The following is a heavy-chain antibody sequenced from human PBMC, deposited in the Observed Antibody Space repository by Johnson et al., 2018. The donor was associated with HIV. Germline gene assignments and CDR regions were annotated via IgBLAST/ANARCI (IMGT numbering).Heavy chain of an antibody. CDR1: GFTFSNYA. CDR3: SRVAPAHDAFDI. CDR2: ISGRAGRT. D-gene: IGHD2-2*01. Sequence: VQLVESGGGLVQPGGSLRLSCAGSGFTFSNYAMSWVRQAPGKGLQWVSTISGRAGRTDYADSVKGRFTISRDNSKNTLYLQMNSLRAEDTAVYYCSRVAPAHDAFDIWGQGTMVTVSS. J-gene: IGHJ3*02. V-gene: IGHV3-23*04.